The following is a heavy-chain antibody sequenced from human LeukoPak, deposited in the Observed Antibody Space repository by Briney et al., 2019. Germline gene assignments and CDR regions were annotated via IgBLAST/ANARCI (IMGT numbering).Heavy chain of an antibody. CDR1: GYSFSIYW. J-gene: IGHJ4*02. Sequence: GESLKISRKGSGYSFSIYWIGWGRQMPGKGLEWMVIIYPGDSDTRYSPSFQGQVTISADKSISTAYLQWSSLKASDTAMYYCARHVMGGHFDYWGQGTLVTVSS. CDR3: ARHVMGGHFDY. D-gene: IGHD3-16*01. V-gene: IGHV5-51*01. CDR2: IYPGDSDT.